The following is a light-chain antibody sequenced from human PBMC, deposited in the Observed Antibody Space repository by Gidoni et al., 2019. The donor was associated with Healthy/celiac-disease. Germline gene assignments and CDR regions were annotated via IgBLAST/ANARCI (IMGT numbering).Light chain of an antibody. CDR1: KSISNY. CDR3: HHSYNTPRS. J-gene: IGKJ2*01. Sequence: DSQKTQSPSSLSASVGDRVTIACRASKSISNYVNWYQKKPGKSPKLLIYVASSLQSGVPSRFSGRGSGTDFTRTIRRLQPEDFAPYYCHHSYNTPRSFGQGTKLEIK. CDR2: VAS. V-gene: IGKV1-39*01.